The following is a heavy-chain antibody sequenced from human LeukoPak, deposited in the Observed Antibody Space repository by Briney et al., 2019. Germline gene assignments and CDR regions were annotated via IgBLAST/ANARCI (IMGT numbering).Heavy chain of an antibody. V-gene: IGHV3-21*04. Sequence: PGGSLRLSCAASGFTFSSYSMNWVRQAPGKGLEWVSSISSSSSYIYYADSVKGRFTISRDNAKNSLYLQMNSLRAEDTAVYYCAKQNTVTPTSRHPNIDYWGQGTLVTVSS. CDR1: GFTFSSYS. CDR3: AKQNTVTPTSRHPNIDY. D-gene: IGHD4-17*01. J-gene: IGHJ4*02. CDR2: ISSSSSYI.